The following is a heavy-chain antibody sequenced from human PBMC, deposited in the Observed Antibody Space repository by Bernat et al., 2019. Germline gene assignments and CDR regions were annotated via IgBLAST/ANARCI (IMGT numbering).Heavy chain of an antibody. CDR2: IYYSGST. V-gene: IGHV4-39*01. Sequence: QVQLQESGPGLVKPSETLSLTCTVSAGSISSNNYFWGWIREPPGKGLGWIGSIYYSGSTYYNPSLKSRVTISVDTSKNQFSLKLSSVTAADTAVYYCARHLNYYGSGSYYTFDYWGQGTLVTVSS. D-gene: IGHD3-10*01. CDR3: ARHLNYYGSGSYYTFDY. CDR1: AGSISSNNYF. J-gene: IGHJ4*02.